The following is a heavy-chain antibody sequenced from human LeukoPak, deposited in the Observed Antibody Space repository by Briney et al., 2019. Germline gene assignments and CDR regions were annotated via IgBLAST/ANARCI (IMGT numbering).Heavy chain of an antibody. J-gene: IGHJ5*02. CDR3: ARESGYHGSGFDP. Sequence: GGSLRLSCAASGFTFSNYWMHWVRQAPGKGLVWVSRIKSDGSSTSYADSVKGRFTISRDNAKNTLYVQINSLRAEDTAVYYCARESGYHGSGFDPWGQGTLVIVSS. V-gene: IGHV3-74*01. CDR2: IKSDGSST. CDR1: GFTFSNYW. D-gene: IGHD3-10*01.